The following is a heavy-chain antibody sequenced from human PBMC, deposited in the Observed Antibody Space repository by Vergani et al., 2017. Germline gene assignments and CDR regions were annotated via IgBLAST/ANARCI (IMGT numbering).Heavy chain of an antibody. J-gene: IGHJ4*02. CDR1: GGTFSSYT. CDR3: AGDYDYVWGSYRF. CDR2: IIPILGIA. Sequence: QVQLVQSGAEVKKPGSSVKVSCKASGGTFSSYTISWVRQAPGQGLEWMGRIIPILGIANYAQKFQGRVTITADKSTSTAYMELSNLRSEDTAVYYCAGDYDYVWGSYRFWGQGTLVTVSS. V-gene: IGHV1-69*08. D-gene: IGHD3-16*02.